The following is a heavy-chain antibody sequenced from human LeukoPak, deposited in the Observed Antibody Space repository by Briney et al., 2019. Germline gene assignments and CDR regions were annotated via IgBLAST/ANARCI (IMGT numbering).Heavy chain of an antibody. V-gene: IGHV3-20*04. CDR1: GFTFSDNY. J-gene: IGHJ6*03. Sequence: GGSLRLSCAASGFTFSDNYMTWVRQAPGKGLEWVSGINWNGGSTGSADSVKGRFTISRDNAKNSLYLQMNSLRAEDTALYYCARTVLYYYYYMDVWGKGTTVTVSS. D-gene: IGHD3-10*01. CDR3: ARTVLYYYYYMDV. CDR2: INWNGGST.